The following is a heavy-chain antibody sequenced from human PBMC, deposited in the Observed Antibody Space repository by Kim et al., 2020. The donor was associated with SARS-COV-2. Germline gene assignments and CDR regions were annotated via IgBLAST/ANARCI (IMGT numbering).Heavy chain of an antibody. Sequence: GGSLRRSCAASGFTFTNYAMNWVRQAPGMGLEWVSAVNGGGGSTYHADSVKGRFTISTDKSKNTLYLQMNNLRGEDTAVYYCAKGSGFDYYSGMDVWGQG. CDR1: GFTFTNYA. D-gene: IGHD3-10*01. J-gene: IGHJ6*02. CDR2: VNGGGGST. V-gene: IGHV3-23*01. CDR3: AKGSGFDYYSGMDV.